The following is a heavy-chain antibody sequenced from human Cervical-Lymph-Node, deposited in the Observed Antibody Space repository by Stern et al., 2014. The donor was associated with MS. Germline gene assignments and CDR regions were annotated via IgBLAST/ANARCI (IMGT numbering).Heavy chain of an antibody. D-gene: IGHD1-1*01. Sequence: VQLVESGAEVKKPGASVKVSCKASGYTFTDYYIHWVRQAPGQGLEWMGRLNPTSGGSNNVQHFQGSVPMASDPSISAAFMELIGLRSDDTAVYFCARWKTKGVDRNHYGLDVWGQGTTVTVSS. CDR1: GYTFTDYY. J-gene: IGHJ6*02. CDR3: ARWKTKGVDRNHYGLDV. CDR2: LNPTSGGS. V-gene: IGHV1-2*06.